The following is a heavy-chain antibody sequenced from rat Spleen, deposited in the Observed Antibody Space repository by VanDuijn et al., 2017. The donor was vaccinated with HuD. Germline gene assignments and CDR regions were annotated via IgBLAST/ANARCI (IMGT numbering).Heavy chain of an antibody. CDR1: GFAFSYYY. CDR2: ISSDGSST. J-gene: IGHJ2*01. D-gene: IGHD1-11*01. Sequence: EEQLVESGGGLVQPGRSMKLSCAASGFAFSYYYMDWVRQAPKKGLEWVATISSDGSSTYYRDSVKGRFTISKDNAESTLYLQMDSLRSEDTATYYCARHGYGGYSGSFAYWGQGVMVTVSS. V-gene: IGHV5-7*01. CDR3: ARHGYGGYSGSFAY.